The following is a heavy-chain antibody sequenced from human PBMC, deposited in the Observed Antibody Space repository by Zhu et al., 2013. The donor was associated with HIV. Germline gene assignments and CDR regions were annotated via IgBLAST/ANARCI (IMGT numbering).Heavy chain of an antibody. CDR1: GGTFSSYA. CDR2: IIPIFGTA. J-gene: IGHJ6*02. CDR3: AREVEYSSSSGYYGMDV. Sequence: QVQLVQSGAEVKKPGSSVKVSCKASGGTFSSYAISWVRQAPGQGLEWMGGIIPIFGTANYAQKFQGRVTITADKSTSTAYMELSSLRSEDTAVYYCAREVEYSSSSGYYGMDVWGQGTTGHRLL. V-gene: IGHV1-69*06. D-gene: IGHD6-6*01.